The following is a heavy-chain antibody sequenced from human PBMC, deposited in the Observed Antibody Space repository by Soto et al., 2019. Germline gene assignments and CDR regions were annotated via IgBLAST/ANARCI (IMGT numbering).Heavy chain of an antibody. V-gene: IGHV3-30-3*01. Sequence: QVQLVESGGGVVQPGRSLRLSCAASGFTFSSYAMHWVRQAPGKGLEWVAVISYDGSNKYYADSVKGRFTISRDNSKNTLYLQMNSLRAEDTAVYYCARGETVEMATIKRDYYGRDVWGQGTTVTVSS. J-gene: IGHJ6*02. CDR3: ARGETVEMATIKRDYYGRDV. CDR2: ISYDGSNK. D-gene: IGHD5-12*01. CDR1: GFTFSSYA.